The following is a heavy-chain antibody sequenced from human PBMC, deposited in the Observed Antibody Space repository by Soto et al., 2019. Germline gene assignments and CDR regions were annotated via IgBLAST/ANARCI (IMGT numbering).Heavy chain of an antibody. CDR3: ASRHSSPYFDY. D-gene: IGHD6-13*01. J-gene: IGHJ4*02. Sequence: SETLSLTCAVSGGSISSGGYSWRWIRQPPGKGLEWIGYIYHSGSTYYNPSLKSRVTISVDRSKNQFSLKLNSVTAADTAVYYCASRHSSPYFDYWGQGTLVTVSS. V-gene: IGHV4-30-2*01. CDR2: IYHSGST. CDR1: GGSISSGGYS.